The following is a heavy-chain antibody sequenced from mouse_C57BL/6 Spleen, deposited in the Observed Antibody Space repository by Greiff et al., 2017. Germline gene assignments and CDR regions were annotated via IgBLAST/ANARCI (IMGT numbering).Heavy chain of an antibody. V-gene: IGHV1-59*01. CDR3: ARDGSSYYAMDY. CDR2: IDPSDSYT. D-gene: IGHD1-1*01. CDR1: GYTFTSYW. J-gene: IGHJ4*01. Sequence: QVQLQQPGAELVRPGTSVKLSCKASGYTFTSYWMHWVKPRPGQGLEWIGVIDPSDSYTNYNQKFKGKATLTVDTSSSTAYMQLSSLTSEDSAVYYCARDGSSYYAMDYWGQGTSVTVSS.